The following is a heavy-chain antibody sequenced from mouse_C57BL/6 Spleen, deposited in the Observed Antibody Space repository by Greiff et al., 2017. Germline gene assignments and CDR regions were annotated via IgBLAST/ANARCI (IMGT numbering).Heavy chain of an antibody. J-gene: IGHJ4*01. Sequence: EVKLVESGGGLVKPGGSLKLSCAASGFTFSSYTMSWVRQTPEKRLEWVATISGVGGNTYYPDSVKGRFTFSRDNAKNTLYLQMSSLRSEDTAVYYCARHRAAQATGAMDDRGQGTSVTVAS. V-gene: IGHV5-9*04. CDR3: ARHRAAQATGAMDD. CDR1: GFTFSSYT. D-gene: IGHD3-2*02. CDR2: ISGVGGNT.